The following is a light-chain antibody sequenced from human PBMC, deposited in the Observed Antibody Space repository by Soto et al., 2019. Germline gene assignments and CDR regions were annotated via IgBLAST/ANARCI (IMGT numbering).Light chain of an antibody. CDR2: EVN. CDR3: GAHAGSNTWV. V-gene: IGLV2-8*01. CDR1: SGDIGAYNY. Sequence: QSVLTQPPSASGSPGQSVTISCTGSSGDIGAYNYVSWYQQHPGKAPKLIIYEVNKRPSGVPDRFSGSKSGITASLTVSGLQADDEADYYCGAHAGSNTWVFGGGTKVTVL. J-gene: IGLJ3*02.